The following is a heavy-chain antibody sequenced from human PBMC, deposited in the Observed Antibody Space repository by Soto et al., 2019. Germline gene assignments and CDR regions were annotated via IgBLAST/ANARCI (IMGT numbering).Heavy chain of an antibody. D-gene: IGHD3-3*01. CDR3: AKTILTIFGVVIEAGWYFDY. J-gene: IGHJ4*02. V-gene: IGHV3-23*01. CDR1: GFTFSSYA. Sequence: EVQLLESGGGLVQPGGSLRLSCAASGFTFSSYAMSWVRQAPGKGLEWVSAISGSGGSTYYADSVKGRFTISRDNSKNTLYLQMNSLRAEDTAVYYCAKTILTIFGVVIEAGWYFDYWGQGTLVTVSS. CDR2: ISGSGGST.